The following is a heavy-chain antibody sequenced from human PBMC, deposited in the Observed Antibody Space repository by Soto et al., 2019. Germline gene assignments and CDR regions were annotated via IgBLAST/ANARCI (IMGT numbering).Heavy chain of an antibody. CDR1: GYTFTHYF. D-gene: IGHD1-7*01. CDR3: ARVPGHKNSRGDF. CDR2: INPKSGDT. V-gene: IGHV1-2*02. Sequence: QVRLMQSGPEVRRPGASVPVSCKASGYTFTHYFIHWVRRAPGQGLEWMGYINPKSGDTHYSQTFRGRVSMTRDTSTDTANMGLSSLKSDDTAVYFCARVPGHKNSRGDFWGQGTPITVSS. J-gene: IGHJ4*02.